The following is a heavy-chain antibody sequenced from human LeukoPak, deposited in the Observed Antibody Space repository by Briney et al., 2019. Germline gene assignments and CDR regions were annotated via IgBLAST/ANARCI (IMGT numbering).Heavy chain of an antibody. V-gene: IGHV3-21*01. CDR3: ARDLYYDSSGYLPDGVLDY. J-gene: IGHJ4*02. D-gene: IGHD3-22*01. CDR1: GFTFSSYS. CDR2: ISSSSSYI. Sequence: PGGSLRLSCAASGFTFSSYSMNWVRQAPGKGLEWVSSISSSSSYIYYADSVKGRFTISRDNAKNSLYLQMNSLRAEDTAVYYCARDLYYDSSGYLPDGVLDYWGQGTLVTVSS.